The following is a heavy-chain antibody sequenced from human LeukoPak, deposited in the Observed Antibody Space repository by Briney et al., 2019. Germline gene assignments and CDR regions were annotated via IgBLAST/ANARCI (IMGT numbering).Heavy chain of an antibody. CDR3: ARGPLGYCSSTSCSRQYNWFDP. Sequence: SETLSLTCAVYGGSFSGYYWSWIRQPPGKGLEWIGEINHSGSTNYNPSLKSRVTISVDTSKNQFSLKLSSVTAADTAVYYCARGPLGYCSSTSCSRQYNWFDPWGQGTLVIVSS. D-gene: IGHD2-2*01. J-gene: IGHJ5*02. CDR2: INHSGST. V-gene: IGHV4-34*01. CDR1: GGSFSGYY.